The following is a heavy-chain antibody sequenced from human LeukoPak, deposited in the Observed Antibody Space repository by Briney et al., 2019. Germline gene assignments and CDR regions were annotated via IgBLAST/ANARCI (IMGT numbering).Heavy chain of an antibody. J-gene: IGHJ4*02. CDR2: ITPSGSIS. D-gene: IGHD2-21*01. V-gene: IGHV3-23*01. CDR3: ATDSNDYGDY. CDR1: GFTFSRHG. Sequence: PGGSLRLSCAASGFTFSRHGINWVRQAPGKGLEWVSGITPSGSISYYADSVKGRFTISRDNSKNTLYLQMNSLRAEDTAVYYCATDSNDYGDYWGQGTLVTVSS.